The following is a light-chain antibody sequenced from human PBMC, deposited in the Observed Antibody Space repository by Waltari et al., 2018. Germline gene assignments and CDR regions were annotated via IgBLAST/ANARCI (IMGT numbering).Light chain of an antibody. J-gene: IGKJ2*01. CDR2: AVA. Sequence: DIQLTQSPSSLSASVGDRVTLTYRASQSISPYLYWYQPNPAEAPKRVIYAVASLQSGVPSSISGSGSETDFSLTISCLQPEDFATHDSQQRYRTPYTFGQGTKLEIK. CDR1: QSISPY. V-gene: IGKV1-39*01. CDR3: QQRYRTPYT.